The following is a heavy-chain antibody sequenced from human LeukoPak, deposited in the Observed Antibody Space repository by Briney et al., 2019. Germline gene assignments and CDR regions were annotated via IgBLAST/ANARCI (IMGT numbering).Heavy chain of an antibody. D-gene: IGHD2-8*01. CDR2: ISSNGRTT. CDR3: AIMTFPLED. J-gene: IGHJ4*02. CDR1: GFTFSNYE. Sequence: GGSLRLSCAASGFTFSNYEMNWVRQAPGKGLEWISYISSNGRTTYYADSVRGRFTISRDNTKESVYLQINSLGVEDTAVYYCAIMTFPLEDWGQGTLVTVSS. V-gene: IGHV3-48*03.